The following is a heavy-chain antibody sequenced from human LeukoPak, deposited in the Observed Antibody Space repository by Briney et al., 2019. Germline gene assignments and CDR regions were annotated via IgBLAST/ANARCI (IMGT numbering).Heavy chain of an antibody. CDR2: IYYRGTT. CDR3: ARVGLLGAPLGY. Sequence: PSETLSLTCAVYGGSFSGYYWSWIRQPPGKGLEWIATIYYRGTTYYNPSLQSRVTISVDTSKNQFSLQLRSVTAADTAVYYCARVGLLGAPLGYWGQGTLVTVSS. D-gene: IGHD7-27*01. V-gene: IGHV4-34*01. J-gene: IGHJ4*02. CDR1: GGSFSGYY.